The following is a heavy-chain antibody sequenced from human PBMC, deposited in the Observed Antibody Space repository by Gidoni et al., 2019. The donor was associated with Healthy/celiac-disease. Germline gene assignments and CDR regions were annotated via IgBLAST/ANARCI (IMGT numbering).Heavy chain of an antibody. CDR2: ISSSSSYI. V-gene: IGHV3-21*01. D-gene: IGHD3-3*01. CDR3: AREGVVIDAFDI. Sequence: EVQLVESGGGLVKPGGSPRLSCAASGFTFSSYSMNWVRQAPGKGLEWVSSISSSSSYIYYADSVKGRFTISRDNAKNSLYLQMNSLRAEDTAVYYCAREGVVIDAFDIWGQGTMVTVSS. CDR1: GFTFSSYS. J-gene: IGHJ3*02.